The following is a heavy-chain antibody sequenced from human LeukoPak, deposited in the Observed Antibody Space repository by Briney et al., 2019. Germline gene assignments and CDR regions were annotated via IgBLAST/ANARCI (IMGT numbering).Heavy chain of an antibody. CDR2: ISGGTTTV. CDR3: AKVYGDYAY. D-gene: IGHD4-17*01. CDR1: GFIFSPYA. V-gene: IGHV3-48*04. J-gene: IGHJ4*02. Sequence: GGSLRLSCATSGFIFSPYAMHWVRQAPGKGLEWISYISGGTTTVFYADSVKGRFTISRDNAKNSLYLQMNSLRAEDTALYYCAKVYGDYAYWGQGTLVTVSS.